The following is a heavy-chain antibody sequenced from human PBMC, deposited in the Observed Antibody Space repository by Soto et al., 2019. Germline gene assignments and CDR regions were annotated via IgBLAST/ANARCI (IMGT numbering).Heavy chain of an antibody. CDR2: VWSDGDFQ. CDR1: GFTLGNYA. Sequence: QAQLVESGGGVVQPGRSLRLSCVASGFTLGNYAMHWVRQAPGKGLEWVAGVWSDGDFQAYAESVRGRFTISRDKPKNTLNLKMNSLRVEETAIYYCAKEEAFGGGGHDFWGQGTLVIVSS. D-gene: IGHD3-10*01. J-gene: IGHJ4*02. V-gene: IGHV3-33*03. CDR3: AKEEAFGGGGHDF.